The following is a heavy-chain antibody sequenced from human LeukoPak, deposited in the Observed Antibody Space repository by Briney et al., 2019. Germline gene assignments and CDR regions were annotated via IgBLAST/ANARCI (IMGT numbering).Heavy chain of an antibody. CDR3: ARAKNPYCGGDCRWFDP. V-gene: IGHV3-43*02. CDR1: GFTFDDYA. CDR2: ISGDGGST. D-gene: IGHD2-21*02. J-gene: IGHJ5*02. Sequence: GGSLRLSCAASGFTFDDYAMHWVRQAPGKGLEWVSLISGDGGSTYYADSVKGRFTISRDNAKNSLYLQMNSLRDEDTAVYYCARAKNPYCGGDCRWFDPWGQGTLVTVSS.